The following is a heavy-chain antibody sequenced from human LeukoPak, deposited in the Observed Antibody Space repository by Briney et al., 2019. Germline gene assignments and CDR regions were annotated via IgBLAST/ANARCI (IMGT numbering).Heavy chain of an antibody. D-gene: IGHD1-26*01. J-gene: IGHJ4*02. CDR1: LFPFSNHW. Sequence: GGSLRLSCAASLFPFSNHWMSWVRQAPGKGLEWVANIKEDESEKYYVASVKGRFTISRDNAKNPLYLQMNSLRVEDTAVYYCARQQHSGSYGYFDYWGQGTLVTVSS. V-gene: IGHV3-7*01. CDR2: IKEDESEK. CDR3: ARQQHSGSYGYFDY.